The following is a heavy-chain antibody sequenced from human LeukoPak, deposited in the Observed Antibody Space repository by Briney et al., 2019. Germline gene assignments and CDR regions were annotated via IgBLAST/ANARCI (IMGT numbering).Heavy chain of an antibody. V-gene: IGHV4-34*01. D-gene: IGHD6-19*01. CDR2: INHSGST. Sequence: SETLSLTCAVYGGSFSGFYWSWIRQPPGKGLEWIGEINHSGSTNYNPSLKSRVTISVDTSKNQFSLKLSSVTAADTAVYYCARDVHYSSGWYGYWGQGTLVTVSS. J-gene: IGHJ4*02. CDR1: GGSFSGFY. CDR3: ARDVHYSSGWYGY.